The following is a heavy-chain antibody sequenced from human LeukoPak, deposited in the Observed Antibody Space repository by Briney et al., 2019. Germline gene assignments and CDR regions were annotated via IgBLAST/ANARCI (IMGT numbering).Heavy chain of an antibody. CDR2: ISAYNGNT. Sequence: ASVMVSCKASGYTFTSYGISWVRQAPGQGLEWMGWISAYNGNTNYAQKLQGRVTMTTGTSTSTAYMELRSLRSDDTAVYYCARDRGFWSGYDLDYWGQGILVTVSS. CDR1: GYTFTSYG. V-gene: IGHV1-18*01. CDR3: ARDRGFWSGYDLDY. J-gene: IGHJ4*02. D-gene: IGHD3-3*01.